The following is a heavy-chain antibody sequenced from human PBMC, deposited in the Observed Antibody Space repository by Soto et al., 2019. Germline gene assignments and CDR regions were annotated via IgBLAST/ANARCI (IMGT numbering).Heavy chain of an antibody. Sequence: PGRSLKLSCPASGFTFSSSFMYWVRPAPGKGLEYVSTISSNGGSTYYADSGKGRFTISRDNSKNTLYLQMSSLRAEDRDVYYCVKTGRFGQLVPSDYWGLGTLVTVSS. CDR2: ISSNGGST. CDR3: VKTGRFGQLVPSDY. D-gene: IGHD6-6*01. J-gene: IGHJ4*02. V-gene: IGHV3-64D*06. CDR1: GFTFSSSF.